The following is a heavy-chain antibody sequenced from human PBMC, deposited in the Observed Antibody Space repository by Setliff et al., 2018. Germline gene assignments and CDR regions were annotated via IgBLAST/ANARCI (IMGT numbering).Heavy chain of an antibody. V-gene: IGHV5-51*01. Sequence: PGESLKISCKGSGYSFTSYWIGWVRQMPGKGLEWMGIIYPGDSDTRYSPSFQGQVTISADKSISTAYLQWSSLKASDTAMYYCAREQWLDPPGYYYMDVWAKGTTVTVSS. CDR3: AREQWLDPPGYYYMDV. D-gene: IGHD6-19*01. J-gene: IGHJ6*03. CDR2: IYPGDSDT. CDR1: GYSFTSYW.